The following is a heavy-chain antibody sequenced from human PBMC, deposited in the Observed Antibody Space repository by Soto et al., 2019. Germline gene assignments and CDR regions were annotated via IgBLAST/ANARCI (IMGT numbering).Heavy chain of an antibody. Sequence: PSETLSLTCTVSGGSISSYYWNWIRQPPGKGLEWIGYIYYSGSTNYSPSLKSRVTISVDTSKNQFSLKLSSVTAADTAVYYCAGEGTGSGYYYYAMDVWGQGTTVTVSS. CDR1: GGSISSYY. J-gene: IGHJ6*02. CDR3: AGEGTGSGYYYYAMDV. CDR2: IYYSGST. V-gene: IGHV4-59*08. D-gene: IGHD3-10*01.